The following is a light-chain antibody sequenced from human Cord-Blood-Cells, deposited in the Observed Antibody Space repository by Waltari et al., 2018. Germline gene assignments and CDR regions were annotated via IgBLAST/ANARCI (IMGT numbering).Light chain of an antibody. Sequence: QSALTQPRSVSGSPGPSVTLSCTGTSSDVGGYNYVCWYQEHPGKAPKLMIYDVSKRPSGVPDRFSGSKSGNTASLTISGLQAEDEADYYCCSYAGSFYVFGTGTKVTVL. V-gene: IGLV2-11*01. CDR1: SSDVGGYNY. J-gene: IGLJ1*01. CDR3: CSYAGSFYV. CDR2: DVS.